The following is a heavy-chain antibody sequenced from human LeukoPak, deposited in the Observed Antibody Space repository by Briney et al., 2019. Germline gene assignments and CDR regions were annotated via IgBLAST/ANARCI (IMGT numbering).Heavy chain of an antibody. D-gene: IGHD5-12*01. CDR1: GFTFSGSA. Sequence: AGGSLRLSGAASGFTFSGSAMHWVRQASGKGLEWVGRIRSKANSYATAYAASVKGRFTISRDDSKNAAYLQMNSLKTEDTAVYYCASRGSGYDSYYYGMDVWGQGTTVTVSS. CDR2: IRSKANSYAT. V-gene: IGHV3-73*01. CDR3: ASRGSGYDSYYYGMDV. J-gene: IGHJ6*02.